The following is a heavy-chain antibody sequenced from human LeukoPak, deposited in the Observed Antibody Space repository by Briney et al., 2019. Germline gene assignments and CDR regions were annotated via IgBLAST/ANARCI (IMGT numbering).Heavy chain of an antibody. D-gene: IGHD2-2*01. CDR2: ISGSGGST. CDR3: AKDIVVVPAAMGGNAFDI. CDR1: GFTFSSYA. V-gene: IGHV3-23*01. Sequence: PGGSLRLSCAASGFTFSSYAMSWVRQAPGKGLEWVSAISGSGGSTYYADSVKGRFTISRDNSKNTLYLRMNSLRAEDTAVYYCAKDIVVVPAAMGGNAFDIWGQVTMVTVSS. J-gene: IGHJ3*02.